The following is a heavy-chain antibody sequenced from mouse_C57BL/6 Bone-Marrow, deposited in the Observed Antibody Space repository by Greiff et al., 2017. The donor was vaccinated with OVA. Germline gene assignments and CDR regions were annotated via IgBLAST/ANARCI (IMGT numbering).Heavy chain of an antibody. CDR2: ISSGDSYT. J-gene: IGHJ3*01. Sequence: EVKVVESGGDLVKPGGSLKLSCAASGYTFSSYGMSWVRQTPDKRLEWVATISSGDSYTYYPDSVKGRFTISRDNAKNTQYLQMSSLKSEYTAVYYCAPIYYGYAWFAYWGQGTLVTVSA. CDR1: GYTFSSYG. D-gene: IGHD2-2*01. V-gene: IGHV5-6*01. CDR3: APIYYGYAWFAY.